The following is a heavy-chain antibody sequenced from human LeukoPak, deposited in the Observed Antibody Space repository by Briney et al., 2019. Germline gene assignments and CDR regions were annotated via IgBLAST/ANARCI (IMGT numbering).Heavy chain of an antibody. CDR2: ISAYNGNT. D-gene: IGHD1/OR15-1a*01. CDR3: ARDTSSDLNTPSSLFDY. V-gene: IGHV1-18*01. CDR1: GYTFTSYG. J-gene: IGHJ4*02. Sequence: ASVRVSCKASGYTFTSYGISWVRQAPGQELAWMGWISAYNGNTNYAQKFQGTVTMTTDTSTSTAYLELTSLRSDDTAVYYCARDTSSDLNTPSSLFDYWGQGALVTVSS.